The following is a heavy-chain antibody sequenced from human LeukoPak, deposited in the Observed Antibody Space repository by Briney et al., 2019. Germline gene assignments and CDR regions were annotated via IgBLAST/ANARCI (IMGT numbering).Heavy chain of an antibody. D-gene: IGHD5-18*01. CDR3: ARDHNYGSDY. J-gene: IGHJ4*02. CDR1: QVTFSSYW. CDR2: IKEDGSEK. Sequence: GGSLRLSCAASQVTFSSYWMSWVRQAPGKGLEWVANIKEDGSEKYYVDSVKGRFTISRDSAKNSLYLQMNSLRVEDTAVYYCARDHNYGSDYWGQGTLVTVSS. V-gene: IGHV3-7*03.